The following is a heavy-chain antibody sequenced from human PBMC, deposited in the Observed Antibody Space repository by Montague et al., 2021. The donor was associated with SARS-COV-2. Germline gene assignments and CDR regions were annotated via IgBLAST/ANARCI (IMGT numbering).Heavy chain of an antibody. CDR1: GGSVNSGSYS. CDR3: ARRPGASYYVFWSGGFDF. CDR2: IHYSGST. J-gene: IGHJ3*01. Sequence: SETLSLTCTVSGGSVNSGSYSWDWIRQPPGKGLEWIGSIHYSGSTSYNPSLKSRVTISIDTSKNHFSLRVVSVTAADSAVYFCARRPGASYYVFWSGGFDFWGQGTRVTVS. V-gene: IGHV4-39*01. D-gene: IGHD3-3*01.